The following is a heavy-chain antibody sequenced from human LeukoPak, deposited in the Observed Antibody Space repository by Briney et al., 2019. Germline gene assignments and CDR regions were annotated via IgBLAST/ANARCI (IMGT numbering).Heavy chain of an antibody. CDR1: GGSISSSIYY. CDR2: IYYSGST. J-gene: IGHJ4*02. CDR3: ARGQWLELN. V-gene: IGHV4-39*01. Sequence: SETLSLTCTVSGGSISSSIYYWGWIRQPPGKGLEWIGSIYYSGSTYYNPSLKSRVTISVDTSKNQFSLKLSSVTAADTAVYYCARGQWLELNWGQGTLVTVSS. D-gene: IGHD6-19*01.